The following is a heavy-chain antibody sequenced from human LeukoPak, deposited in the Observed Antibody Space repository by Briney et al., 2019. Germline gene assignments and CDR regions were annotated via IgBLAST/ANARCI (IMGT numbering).Heavy chain of an antibody. CDR2: ISGSGGNT. CDR1: GFTFSSYA. V-gene: IGHV3-23*01. CDR3: AKTVSGSHSYQGGVY. J-gene: IGHJ4*02. D-gene: IGHD3-16*02. Sequence: PGGSLRLSCAASGFTFSSYAMSWVRQAPGKGLEWVSAISGSGGNTHYADPVKGRFTMSRDNSKNTLYLQMNSLRAEDTAVYFCAKTVSGSHSYQGGVYWGQGTLVTVST.